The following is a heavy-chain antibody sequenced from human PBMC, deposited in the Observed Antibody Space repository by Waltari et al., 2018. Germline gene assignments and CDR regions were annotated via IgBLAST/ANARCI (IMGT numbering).Heavy chain of an antibody. J-gene: IGHJ6*02. Sequence: QVQLVQSGAEVKKPGSSVKVSCKASGGTFSSYAISWVRQAPGHGLEWMGRIIPIFGTANYAQKFQGRVTITADKSTSTAYMELSSLRSEDTAVYYCAKLTYYYGSGSFYYYGMDVWGQGTTVTVSS. V-gene: IGHV1-69*08. CDR2: IIPIFGTA. CDR1: GGTFSSYA. D-gene: IGHD3-10*01. CDR3: AKLTYYYGSGSFYYYGMDV.